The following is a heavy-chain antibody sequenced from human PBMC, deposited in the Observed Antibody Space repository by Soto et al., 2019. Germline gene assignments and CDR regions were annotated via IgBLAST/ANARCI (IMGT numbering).Heavy chain of an antibody. V-gene: IGHV3-23*01. Sequence: QPGGSLRLSCAASGFTFSSYAMSWVRQAPGKGLEWVSAISGSGGSTYYADSVKGRFTISRDNSKNTLYLQMNSLRAEDTAVYYCAKLPHIVVVVAATYFDCWGQGTLVTVSS. CDR3: AKLPHIVVVVAATYFDC. J-gene: IGHJ4*02. CDR2: ISGSGGST. CDR1: GFTFSSYA. D-gene: IGHD2-15*01.